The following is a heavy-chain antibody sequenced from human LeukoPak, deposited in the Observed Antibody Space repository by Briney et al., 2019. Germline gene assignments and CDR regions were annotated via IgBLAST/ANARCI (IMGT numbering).Heavy chain of an antibody. Sequence: ASVKVSCEASAYTLSGYYMRWVRQAPGQGLEWMGWINPKSGVTNYAQKFQGRVTMTWDTSINTTFMELSRLRSDDTAVYYCARRIAVAGSPVYYFDYWGQGTLVTVSS. J-gene: IGHJ4*02. CDR3: ARRIAVAGSPVYYFDY. CDR1: AYTLSGYY. D-gene: IGHD6-19*01. CDR2: INPKSGVT. V-gene: IGHV1-2*02.